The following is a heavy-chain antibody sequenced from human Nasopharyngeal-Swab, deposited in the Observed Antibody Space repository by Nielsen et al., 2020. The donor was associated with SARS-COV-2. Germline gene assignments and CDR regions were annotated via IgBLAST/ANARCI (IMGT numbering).Heavy chain of an antibody. CDR2: IYYSGTT. CDR1: GDSITNTAYY. D-gene: IGHD3-16*01. J-gene: IGHJ4*02. Sequence: SETLSLTCSVSGDSITNTAYYWGWIRQPPGKGLEWIANIYYSGTTYNNPSLKSRVTISVDTSKNKLSLRLRSVTTADTAVYYCARTTHYDYVWGSHRPPNYFDYWGQGTLVTVSS. CDR3: ARTTHYDYVWGSHRPPNYFDY. V-gene: IGHV4-39*01.